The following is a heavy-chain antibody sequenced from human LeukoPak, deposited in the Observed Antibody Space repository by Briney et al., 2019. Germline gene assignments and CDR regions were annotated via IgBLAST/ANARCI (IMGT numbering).Heavy chain of an antibody. Sequence: GASVKVSCKTSGYTFTAYHIHWVRQAPGHGLEWLGWINPNSGGTNFAQNFQGRVTMTRDTSISTAYMELRSLRSDDTAVYYCARDEAAAGMLHLSYNWFDPWGQGTLVTVSS. D-gene: IGHD6-13*01. J-gene: IGHJ5*02. CDR2: INPNSGGT. CDR3: ARDEAAAGMLHLSYNWFDP. V-gene: IGHV1-2*02. CDR1: GYTFTAYH.